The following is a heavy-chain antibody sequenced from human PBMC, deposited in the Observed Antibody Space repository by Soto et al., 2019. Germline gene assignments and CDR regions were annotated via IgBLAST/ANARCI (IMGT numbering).Heavy chain of an antibody. CDR1: GYTFTSYY. Sequence: ASVKVSCKASGYTFTSYYMHWVRQAPGQGLEWMGIINPSGGSTSYAQKFQGRVTMTRDTSTSTVYMELSSLRSEDTAVYYCAKDQEQWLWEDWFDPWGQGTLVTVSS. V-gene: IGHV1-46*01. CDR2: INPSGGST. CDR3: AKDQEQWLWEDWFDP. D-gene: IGHD6-19*01. J-gene: IGHJ5*02.